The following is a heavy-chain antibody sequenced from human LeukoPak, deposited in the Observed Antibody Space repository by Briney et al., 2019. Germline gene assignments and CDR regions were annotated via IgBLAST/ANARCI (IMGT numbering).Heavy chain of an antibody. V-gene: IGHV3-48*03. CDR1: GFTFSSYE. Sequence: GGSLRLSCAASGFTFSSYEMNWVRQAPGKGLEWVSYISSSGSTIYYADSVKGRFTISRDNAKNSLYLQMNSLRAEDTAVYYCVRVWAAGDYWGQGTLVTVSS. CDR3: VRVWAAGDY. J-gene: IGHJ4*02. D-gene: IGHD6-13*01. CDR2: ISSSGSTI.